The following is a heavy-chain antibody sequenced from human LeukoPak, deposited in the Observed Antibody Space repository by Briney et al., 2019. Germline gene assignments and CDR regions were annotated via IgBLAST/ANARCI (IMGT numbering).Heavy chain of an antibody. V-gene: IGHV7-4-1*02. CDR3: ARDRKDFWSGIPSYYMDV. Sequence: ASVKVSCKASGYTFTGYYMHWVRQAPGQGLEWMGWIDTNTGNPTYAQGFTGRFVFSLDTSVSTAYLQISSLKAEDTAVYYCARDRKDFWSGIPSYYMDVWGKGTTVTVSS. CDR2: IDTNTGNP. CDR1: GYTFTGYY. J-gene: IGHJ6*03. D-gene: IGHD3-3*01.